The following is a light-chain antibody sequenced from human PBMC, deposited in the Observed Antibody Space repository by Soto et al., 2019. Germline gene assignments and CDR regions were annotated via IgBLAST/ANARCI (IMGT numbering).Light chain of an antibody. CDR1: SSDVGSYNL. J-gene: IGLJ3*02. V-gene: IGLV2-23*02. CDR3: CSYAGSSAWV. CDR2: EVS. Sequence: QSVLTQPLSVSESPGQSITISCTGTSSDVGSYNLVSWYQQHPGKAPKLMIYEVSKRPSGVSNRFSGSKSGNTASLTISGLQAEDEADYYCCSYAGSSAWVFGGGT.